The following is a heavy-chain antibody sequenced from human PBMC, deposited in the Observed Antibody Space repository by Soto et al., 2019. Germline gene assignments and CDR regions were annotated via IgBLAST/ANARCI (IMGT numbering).Heavy chain of an antibody. CDR3: AKETYSGPLDY. D-gene: IGHD2-15*01. CDR2: ISYDGSKK. V-gene: IGHV3-30*18. CDR1: GFTFSSYG. J-gene: IGHJ4*02. Sequence: QVQLVDSGGGVVQPGRSLRLSCAASGFTFSSYGLRWVRQAPGKGLEWVAVISYDGSKKYYADSVKGRFTISRDNSKNTLYLQMNSLRAEDTAVYYCAKETYSGPLDYWGQGTLVTVSS.